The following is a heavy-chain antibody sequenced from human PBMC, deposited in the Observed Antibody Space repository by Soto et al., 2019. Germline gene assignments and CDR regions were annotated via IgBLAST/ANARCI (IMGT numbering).Heavy chain of an antibody. CDR2: ISYDGSNK. CDR1: GFTFSSYG. CDR3: AKDHLNYGDYGYYYMDV. Sequence: HPGGSLRLSCAASGFTFSSYGMHWVRQAPGKGLEWVAVISYDGSNKYYADSVKGRFTISRDNSKNTLYLQMNSLRAEDTAVYYCAKDHLNYGDYGYYYMDVWGKGTTVTVSS. D-gene: IGHD4-17*01. J-gene: IGHJ6*03. V-gene: IGHV3-30*18.